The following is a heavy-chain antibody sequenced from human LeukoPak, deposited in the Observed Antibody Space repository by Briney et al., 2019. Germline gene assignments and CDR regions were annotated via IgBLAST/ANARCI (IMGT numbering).Heavy chain of an antibody. J-gene: IGHJ2*01. V-gene: IGHV5-51*01. CDR2: IYPGDSDT. CDR1: GYSFTSYW. Sequence: GESLRISCKGSGYSFTSYWIGWVRQMPGKGLEWMGIIYPGDSDTRYSPSFQGQVTISADKSISTAYLQWSSLKASDTAMYYCARQVWYGDYEVEPRVRYFDLWGRGTLVTVSS. CDR3: ARQVWYGDYEVEPRVRYFDL. D-gene: IGHD4-17*01.